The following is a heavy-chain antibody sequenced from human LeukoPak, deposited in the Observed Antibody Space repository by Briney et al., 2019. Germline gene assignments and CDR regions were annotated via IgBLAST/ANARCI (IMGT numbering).Heavy chain of an antibody. D-gene: IGHD6-19*01. Sequence: ASVKVSCKASGGTFSSYAISWVRQAPGQGLEWMGWISAYNGNTNYAQKLQGRVTMTTDTSTSTAYMELRSLRSDDTAVYYCARDSSGWVSEFDYWGQGTLVTVSS. J-gene: IGHJ4*02. CDR3: ARDSSGWVSEFDY. CDR2: ISAYNGNT. CDR1: GGTFSSYA. V-gene: IGHV1-18*01.